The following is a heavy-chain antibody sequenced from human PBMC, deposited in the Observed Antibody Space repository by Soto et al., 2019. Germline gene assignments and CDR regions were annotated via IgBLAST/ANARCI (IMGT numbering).Heavy chain of an antibody. CDR2: ISGSGRNT. CDR3: AKDLNGSGSFTSYYHYGMDV. Sequence: EVQMLESGGGSVHPGGSLRLSCAASGFTFSNYAMNWVRQAPGKGLEWVSSISGSGRNTYYADSVKGRLTISRVSSKNTLYLQMNSLRVEDTGVYYCAKDLNGSGSFTSYYHYGMDVWGQGTTVTVSS. J-gene: IGHJ6*02. D-gene: IGHD3-10*01. CDR1: GFTFSNYA. V-gene: IGHV3-23*01.